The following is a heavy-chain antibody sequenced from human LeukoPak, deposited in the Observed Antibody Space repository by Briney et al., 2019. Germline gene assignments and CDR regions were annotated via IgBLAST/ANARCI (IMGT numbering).Heavy chain of an antibody. CDR3: ARMYCSSTSCYSSYYYGMDV. CDR2: ISAYNGNT. D-gene: IGHD2-2*01. CDR1: GYTFTSYG. V-gene: IGHV1-18*01. J-gene: IGHJ6*02. Sequence: GASVNVSCKASGYTFTSYGISWVRQAPGQGLEWMGWISAYNGNTNYAQKLQGRVTMTTDTSTSTAYMELRSLRSDDTAVYYCARMYCSSTSCYSSYYYGMDVWGQGTTVTVSS.